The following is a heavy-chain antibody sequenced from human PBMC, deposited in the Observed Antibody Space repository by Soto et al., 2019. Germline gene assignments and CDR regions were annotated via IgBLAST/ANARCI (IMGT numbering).Heavy chain of an antibody. Sequence: SETLSHTCTVSGGSISSYYWSWIRQPPGKGLEWIGYIYYSGSTNYNPSLKSRVTISVDTSKNQFSLKLSSVTAADTAVYYCARGRWELDYWGQGTLVTVSS. CDR3: ARGRWELDY. D-gene: IGHD1-1*01. J-gene: IGHJ4*02. V-gene: IGHV4-59*01. CDR2: IYYSGST. CDR1: GGSISSYY.